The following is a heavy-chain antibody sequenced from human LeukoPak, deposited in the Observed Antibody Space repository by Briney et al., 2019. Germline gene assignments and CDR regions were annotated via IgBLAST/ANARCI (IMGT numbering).Heavy chain of an antibody. D-gene: IGHD2-21*01. CDR2: ISGSGGST. V-gene: IGHV3-23*01. CDR3: AKSGGEERDPFSYFDY. Sequence: PGGSLRLSCAASGFTFSSYAMSWVRQAPGKGLEWVSAISGSGGSTYYADSAKGRFTISRDNSKNTLYLQMNSLRAEDTAVYYCAKSGGEERDPFSYFDYWGQGTLVTVSS. J-gene: IGHJ4*02. CDR1: GFTFSSYA.